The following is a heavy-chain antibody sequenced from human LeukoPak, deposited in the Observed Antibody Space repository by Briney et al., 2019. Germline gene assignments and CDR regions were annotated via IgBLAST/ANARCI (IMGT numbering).Heavy chain of an antibody. D-gene: IGHD6-13*01. CDR2: ISGSGGST. Sequence: GGSLRLSCAASGFTFSSYAMSWVRQAPGKGLEWVSAISGSGGSTTYADSVKGRFTISRDNAKNTLYLQMNSLRVEDTAVYYCARGRITSSWYYFDYWGQGALVTVSS. V-gene: IGHV3-23*01. CDR1: GFTFSSYA. CDR3: ARGRITSSWYYFDY. J-gene: IGHJ4*02.